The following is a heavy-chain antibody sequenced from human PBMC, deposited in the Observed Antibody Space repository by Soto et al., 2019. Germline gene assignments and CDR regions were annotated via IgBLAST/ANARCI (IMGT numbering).Heavy chain of an antibody. CDR2: IYSGGST. CDR1: GFTVSSNY. Sequence: PGGSLRLSCAASGFTVSSNYMSWVRQAPGKGLEWVSVIYSGGSTYYADSVKGRFTISRDNSKNTLYLQMNSLRAEDTAVYYCANLPPHYDILTGYYKRYYGMDVWGQGTTVTVSS. D-gene: IGHD3-9*01. V-gene: IGHV3-53*01. J-gene: IGHJ6*02. CDR3: ANLPPHYDILTGYYKRYYGMDV.